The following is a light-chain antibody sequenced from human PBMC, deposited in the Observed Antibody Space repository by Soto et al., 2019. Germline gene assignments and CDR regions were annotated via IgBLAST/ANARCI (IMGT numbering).Light chain of an antibody. V-gene: IGKV1-39*01. CDR2: AAY. J-gene: IGKJ1*01. CDR1: QSISSY. Sequence: DIQMTQSPSSLSASVGDRVTITCRASQSISSYLNWYQQKPGKVHKLLIYAAYSLQSGVQSRFSGSGSGTDFTLTIRSLQPEDFATYYRQQSYSTPRTFGQGTKVDI. CDR3: QQSYSTPRT.